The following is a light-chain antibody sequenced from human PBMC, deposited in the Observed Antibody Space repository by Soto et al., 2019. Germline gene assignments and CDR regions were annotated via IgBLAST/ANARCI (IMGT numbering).Light chain of an antibody. Sequence: EIVLTQSPGTLSLSPGERATLSCRASQSVSSSYLAWYQQKPGQAPRLLIYGASSRAPGIPDRFSGSGSGTDCTLTISRLEPEDFAVYYCQQYGSSPLFTLGPRNKVDVK. CDR2: GAS. J-gene: IGKJ3*01. V-gene: IGKV3-20*01. CDR3: QQYGSSPLFT. CDR1: QSVSSSY.